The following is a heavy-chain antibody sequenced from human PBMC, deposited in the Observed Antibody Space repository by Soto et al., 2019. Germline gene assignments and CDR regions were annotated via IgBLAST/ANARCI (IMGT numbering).Heavy chain of an antibody. Sequence: SVKVSCKASVGTFSSYAISWVRQAPGQGLEWMGGIIPIFGTANYAQKFQGRVTITADKSTSTAYMELSSLRSEDTAVYYCARDHYDSSGYWSNYYYYGMDVWGQGTTVTVSS. CDR3: ARDHYDSSGYWSNYYYYGMDV. D-gene: IGHD3-22*01. CDR1: VGTFSSYA. J-gene: IGHJ6*02. V-gene: IGHV1-69*06. CDR2: IIPIFGTA.